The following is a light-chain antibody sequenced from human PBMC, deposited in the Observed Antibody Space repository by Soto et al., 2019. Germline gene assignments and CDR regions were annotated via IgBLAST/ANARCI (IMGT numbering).Light chain of an antibody. V-gene: IGKV1-5*01. CDR2: DAS. J-gene: IGKJ2*01. CDR3: QQDNSYPYT. CDR1: QSISSR. Sequence: DIQMTQSPSTLSASVGDRVTITCRASQSISSRLAWYQQKPGKAPKLLIYDASNLESGVPSRFSGSGSGTEFTLTISSLQPDDFATYYCQQDNSYPYTFGQGTKLEIK.